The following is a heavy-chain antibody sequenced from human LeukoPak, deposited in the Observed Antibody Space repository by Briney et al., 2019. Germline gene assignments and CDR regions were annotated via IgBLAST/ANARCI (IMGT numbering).Heavy chain of an antibody. CDR1: GFTFSSYG. Sequence: GGSLRLSCAASGFTFSSYGMQWVRQAPGKGLEWVAVIWYDGSNKYYADSVKGRFTISRDNSKDTLYLQMNSLRAEDTAVYYCAKDGSATKSYYYYYMDVWGKRTTVTVPS. J-gene: IGHJ6*03. D-gene: IGHD5-24*01. CDR3: AKDGSATKSYYYYYMDV. CDR2: IWYDGSNK. V-gene: IGHV3-33*06.